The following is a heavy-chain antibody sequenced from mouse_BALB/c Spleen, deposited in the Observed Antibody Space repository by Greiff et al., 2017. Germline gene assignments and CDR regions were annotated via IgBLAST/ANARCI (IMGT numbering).Heavy chain of an antibody. CDR2: INPSTGYT. J-gene: IGHJ3*01. CDR3: ARSTMITTIAY. Sequence: QVQLQQSGAELAKPGASVKMSCKASGYTFTSYWMHWVKQRPGQGLEWIGYINPSTGYTEYNQKFKDKATLTADKSSSTAYMQLSSLTSEDSAVYYCARSTMITTIAYWGQGTLVTVSA. V-gene: IGHV1-7*01. D-gene: IGHD2-4*01. CDR1: GYTFTSYW.